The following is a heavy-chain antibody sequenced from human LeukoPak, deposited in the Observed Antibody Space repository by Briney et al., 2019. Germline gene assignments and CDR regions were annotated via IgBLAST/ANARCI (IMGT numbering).Heavy chain of an antibody. D-gene: IGHD1-14*01. Sequence: GGSLRLSCAASGFTFSRYAMTWVRQAPGKGLEWVSSISGRDGTTYHADSVKGRFTISRDNSKNTLFLQMSSLRAEDSAVYYCARGVEPLAANTLAYWGQGTLVTVSS. CDR3: ARGVEPLAANTLAY. CDR1: GFTFSRYA. V-gene: IGHV3-23*01. J-gene: IGHJ4*02. CDR2: ISGRDGTT.